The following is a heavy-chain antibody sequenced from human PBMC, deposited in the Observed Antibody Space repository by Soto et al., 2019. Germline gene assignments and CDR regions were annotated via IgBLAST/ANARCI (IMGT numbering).Heavy chain of an antibody. CDR1: GYPFCSYY. CDR3: GSVGAQLAEKFDQ. J-gene: IGHJ4*02. D-gene: IGHD1-26*01. Sequence: VSCTSSGYPFCSYYMHWLRHAPGQGLAWMGIINPSDGKTTYAQKFQGRLTLTRDTSSSTLFMELSSLKAEDTAYYDCGSVGAQLAEKFDQWGQRSLGTGS. V-gene: IGHV1-46*01. CDR2: INPSDGKT.